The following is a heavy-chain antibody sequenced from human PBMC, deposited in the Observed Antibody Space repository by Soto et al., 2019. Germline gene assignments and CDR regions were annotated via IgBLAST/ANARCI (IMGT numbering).Heavy chain of an antibody. V-gene: IGHV4-59*11. CDR1: GGSISSHY. J-gene: IGHJ5*02. D-gene: IGHD6-13*01. CDR3: ASAGSSWFNWFDP. Sequence: SETLSFTCTVSGGSISSHYWSWIRQPPGKGLEWIGYIYYSGSTNYNPSLKSRVTISVDTSKNQFSLKLSSVTAADTAVYYCASAGSSWFNWFDPWGQGTLVTVSS. CDR2: IYYSGST.